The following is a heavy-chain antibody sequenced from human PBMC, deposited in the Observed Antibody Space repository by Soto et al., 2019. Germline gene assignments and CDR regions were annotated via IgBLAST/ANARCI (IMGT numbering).Heavy chain of an antibody. CDR2: ISYDGSNK. D-gene: IGHD2-8*01. CDR1: GFTFSSYD. J-gene: IGHJ4*02. V-gene: IGHV3-30-3*01. CDR3: ARDRNGGQIDY. Sequence: QVQLVESGGGVVQPGRSLRLSCAASGFTFSSYDMHWVRQVPGKGLEWLAVISYDGSNKYYADSVKGRFTISRDNSKNTLYLQMNSLRAEDTAVYYCARDRNGGQIDYWGQGTLVTVSS.